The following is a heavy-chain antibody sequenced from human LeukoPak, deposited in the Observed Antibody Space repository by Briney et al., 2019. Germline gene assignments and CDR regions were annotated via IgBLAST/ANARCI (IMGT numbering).Heavy chain of an antibody. J-gene: IGHJ4*02. Sequence: PGGSLRLSCAASGFTFSGSAMHWVRQASGKGLEWVGRIRSKANSYATAYAASVKGRFTISRDDSKNTAYLQMNSLKTEDTAVYCCTSVLGYYGSGSYYSPRDYWGQGTLVTVSS. D-gene: IGHD3-10*01. V-gene: IGHV3-73*01. CDR3: TSVLGYYGSGSYYSPRDY. CDR1: GFTFSGSA. CDR2: IRSKANSYAT.